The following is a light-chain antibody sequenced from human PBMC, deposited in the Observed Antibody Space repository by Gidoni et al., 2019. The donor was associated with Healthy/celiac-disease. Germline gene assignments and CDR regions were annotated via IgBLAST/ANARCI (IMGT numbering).Light chain of an antibody. CDR1: QSVSSSY. V-gene: IGKV3-20*01. J-gene: IGKJ1*01. Sequence: EIVLTQSPGTLSLSPGERATLSCRASQSVSSSYLAWYQQKPGQAPRLLIYGASSRATGIPDRFSGSWSGTDFTLTISRLEPEDFAVYYCQQYGSSPPWTFGQXTKVEIK. CDR3: QQYGSSPPWT. CDR2: GAS.